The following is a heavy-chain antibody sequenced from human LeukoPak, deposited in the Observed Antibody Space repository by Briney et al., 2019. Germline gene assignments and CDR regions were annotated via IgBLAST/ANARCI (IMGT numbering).Heavy chain of an antibody. J-gene: IGHJ5*02. CDR1: GFPFTRYD. CDR2: MNPNTGNT. Sequence: ASVKVSCKASGFPFTRYDINWVRQTSAQGVEWMGWMNPNTGNTGYAQKFQGRVTMTRDTSTSTAYMELRDLRSEDTAVYYCVRDGEGVAISVNYWFDPWGQGTLVTVSS. V-gene: IGHV1-8*01. CDR3: VRDGEGVAISVNYWFDP. D-gene: IGHD3-10*01.